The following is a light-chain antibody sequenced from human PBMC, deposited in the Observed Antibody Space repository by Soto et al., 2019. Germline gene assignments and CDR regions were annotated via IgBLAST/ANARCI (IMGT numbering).Light chain of an antibody. CDR1: SSNIGAGYD. CDR2: VNS. Sequence: VLTQPPSVSGAPGQRVTISCTGTSSNIGAGYDVHWYQQVPGTSPKLLIFVNSNRPSGVPDRFSGSKSGTSASLAITGLQAEDEADYYCQSYDNSLSVHVVFGGGTKLTVL. J-gene: IGLJ2*01. V-gene: IGLV1-40*01. CDR3: QSYDNSLSVHVV.